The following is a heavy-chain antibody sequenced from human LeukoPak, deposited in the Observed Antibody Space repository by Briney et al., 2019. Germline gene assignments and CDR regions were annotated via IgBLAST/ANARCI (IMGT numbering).Heavy chain of an antibody. V-gene: IGHV3-23*01. J-gene: IGHJ4*02. CDR1: GFTFSNYG. Sequence: PGGSLRLSCAASGFTFSNYGMSWVRQAPGKGLEWVSATSGSGGSTYYADSLKGRFTISRDNSKNTVYLQMNSLRAEDTAVYYCATVHDSSGYYYFSSWGQGILVTVSS. D-gene: IGHD3-22*01. CDR2: TSGSGGST. CDR3: ATVHDSSGYYYFSS.